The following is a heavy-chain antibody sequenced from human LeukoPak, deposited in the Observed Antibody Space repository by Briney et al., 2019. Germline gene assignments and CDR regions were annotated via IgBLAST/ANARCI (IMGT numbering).Heavy chain of an antibody. D-gene: IGHD3-22*01. CDR3: ARDLDSSGYLYCMDV. CDR1: GFTFSSYW. V-gene: IGHV3-74*01. CDR2: INSDGSST. Sequence: GGSLRLSCAASGFTFSSYWMHWVRQAPGKGLVWVSRINSDGSSTSYADSVKGRFTISRDNAKNTLYLQMNSLRAEDTAVYYCARDLDSSGYLYCMDVWGKGTTVTVSS. J-gene: IGHJ6*03.